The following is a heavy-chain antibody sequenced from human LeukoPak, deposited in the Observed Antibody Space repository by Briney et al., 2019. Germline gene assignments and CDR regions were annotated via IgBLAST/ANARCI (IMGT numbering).Heavy chain of an antibody. Sequence: GSSVKVSCKASGGTFSSYTISWVRQAPGQGLEWMGWINPNSGGTNYAQKFQGRVTMTRDTSISTAYMELSRLRSDDTAVYYCARGVDYYYYMDVWGKGTTVTVSS. D-gene: IGHD2-15*01. CDR1: GGTFSSYT. J-gene: IGHJ6*03. V-gene: IGHV1-2*02. CDR3: ARGVDYYYYMDV. CDR2: INPNSGGT.